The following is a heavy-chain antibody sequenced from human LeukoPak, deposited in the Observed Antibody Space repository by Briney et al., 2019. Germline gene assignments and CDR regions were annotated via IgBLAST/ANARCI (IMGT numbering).Heavy chain of an antibody. CDR2: ISWNSGSI. D-gene: IGHD3-22*01. CDR1: GFTFDDYA. J-gene: IGHJ5*02. Sequence: AGGSLRLSCAASGFTFDDYAMHWVRQAPGKGLEWVSGISWNSGSIGYADSVKGRFTISRDNAKNSLYLQMNSLRAEDTAVYYCARDNEGYYYDSSGYYYTWGQGTLVTVSS. CDR3: ARDNEGYYYDSSGYYYT. V-gene: IGHV3-9*01.